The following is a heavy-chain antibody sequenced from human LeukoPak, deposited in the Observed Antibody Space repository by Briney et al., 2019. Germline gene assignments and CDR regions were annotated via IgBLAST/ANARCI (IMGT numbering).Heavy chain of an antibody. V-gene: IGHV1-46*01. J-gene: IGHJ4*02. CDR3: ARGTYYDSSGWYYFDY. Sequence: ASVKVSCKASGYTFTSYYMHWVRQAPGQGLEWMGIINPSGGSTSYAQKFQGRVTMTRDMSTSTVYMELSSLRSEDTAVYYCARGTYYDSSGWYYFDYWGQGTLVTVSS. CDR2: INPSGGST. CDR1: GYTFTSYY. D-gene: IGHD3-22*01.